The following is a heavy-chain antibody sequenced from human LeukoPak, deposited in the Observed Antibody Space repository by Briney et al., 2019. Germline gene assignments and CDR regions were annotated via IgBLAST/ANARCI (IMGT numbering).Heavy chain of an antibody. Sequence: GGSLRLSCAASGFTFDDYAMHWVRQAPGKGLEWVSGISWNSGSIGYADSVKGRFTISRDNAKNSLYPQMNSLRAEDTALYYCAKSSHYYDSSGYYRYYFDYWGQGTLVTVSS. CDR3: AKSSHYYDSSGYYRYYFDY. CDR1: GFTFDDYA. V-gene: IGHV3-9*01. D-gene: IGHD3-22*01. J-gene: IGHJ4*02. CDR2: ISWNSGSI.